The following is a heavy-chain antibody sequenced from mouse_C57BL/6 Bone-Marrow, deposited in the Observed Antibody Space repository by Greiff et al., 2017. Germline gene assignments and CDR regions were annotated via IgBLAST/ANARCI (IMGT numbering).Heavy chain of an antibody. Sequence: VQLQQSGAELVRPGASVKLSCTASGFNIKDDYMHWVKQRPEQGLEWIGWIDPENGDTEYASKFQGKATIPADTSSNTAYLQLSSLTSEDTAVYYCTTGGSNFSMDYWGQGTSVTGSS. V-gene: IGHV14-4*01. CDR2: IDPENGDT. D-gene: IGHD2-5*01. CDR3: TTGGSNFSMDY. J-gene: IGHJ4*01. CDR1: GFNIKDDY.